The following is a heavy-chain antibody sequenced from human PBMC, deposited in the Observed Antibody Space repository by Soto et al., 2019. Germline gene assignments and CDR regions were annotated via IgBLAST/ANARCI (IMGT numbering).Heavy chain of an antibody. CDR2: TFSGGTT. CDR3: TRKPPTSIAGWACCMDV. D-gene: IGHD1-1*01. Sequence: EVQLVETGGGLIQPGGSLRLSCAAPGFSVTSHYMIWVRQPPGKGLEWVSTTFSGGTTNYAASVKGRFTVSRDNSKNTLYLQMNDLRVDDTAVYYCTRKPPTSIAGWACCMDVWGHGTTVSVS. CDR1: GFSVTSHY. J-gene: IGHJ6*02. V-gene: IGHV3-53*02.